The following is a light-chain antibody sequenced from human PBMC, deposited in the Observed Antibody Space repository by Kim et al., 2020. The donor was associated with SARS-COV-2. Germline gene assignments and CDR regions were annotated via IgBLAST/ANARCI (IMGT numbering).Light chain of an antibody. CDR2: GKN. CDR1: SLRSYY. J-gene: IGLJ2*01. V-gene: IGLV3-19*01. CDR3: MSRGTSGAVV. Sequence: SSELTQDPAVSVALGQTVRITCRGDSLRSYYATWYQQKAGQAPALVVYGKNNRPSGIPDRFFGSSSGNTASLTITGAQADDEADYYCMSRGTSGAVVFGGGNQLTVL.